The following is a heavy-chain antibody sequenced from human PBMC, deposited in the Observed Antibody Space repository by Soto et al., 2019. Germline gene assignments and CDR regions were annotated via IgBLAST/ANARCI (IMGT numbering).Heavy chain of an antibody. J-gene: IGHJ5*02. CDR2: ISSGSSYI. CDR3: ARDILSGGAYPGS. CDR1: GFTFSTYT. Sequence: GGSLRLSCAASGFTFSTYTMNWVRQAPGKGLEWLSSISSGSSYIYYAGSVKGRFTSSRDNAKNSLFLQMNSLRADDTAVYYCARDILSGGAYPGSWGQGIKITVS. V-gene: IGHV3-21*01. D-gene: IGHD3-10*01.